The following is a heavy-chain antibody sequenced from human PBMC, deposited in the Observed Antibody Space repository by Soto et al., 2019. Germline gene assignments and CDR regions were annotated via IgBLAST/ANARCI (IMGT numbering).Heavy chain of an antibody. V-gene: IGHV1-3*01. J-gene: IGHJ4*02. CDR2: IDAGNGRT. CDR3: ARGRWTQTTADYYLDY. D-gene: IGHD1-1*01. CDR1: GYTFTTFTGYA. Sequence: QVQLVQSGAEVRKPGASVKISCKASGYTFTTFTGYAVHWVRQAPGQRLEWMGWIDAGNGRTKYSQNSQGRFTITRDTSATTINMELSSLRSEDTAVYYCARGRWTQTTADYYLDYWGQGTLVTVSA.